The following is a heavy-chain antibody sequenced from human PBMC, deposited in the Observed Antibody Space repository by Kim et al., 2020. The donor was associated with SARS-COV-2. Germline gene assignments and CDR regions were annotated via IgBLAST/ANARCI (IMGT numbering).Heavy chain of an antibody. CDR3: ARGGGDFWSGGRMDY. CDR2: IIPILGIA. D-gene: IGHD3-3*01. J-gene: IGHJ4*02. CDR1: GGTFSSYA. Sequence: SVKVSCKASGGTFSSYAISWVRQAPGQGLEWMGRIIPILGIANYAQKFQGRVTITADKSTSTAYMELSSLRSEDTAVYYCARGGGDFWSGGRMDYWGQGTLVTVSS. V-gene: IGHV1-69*04.